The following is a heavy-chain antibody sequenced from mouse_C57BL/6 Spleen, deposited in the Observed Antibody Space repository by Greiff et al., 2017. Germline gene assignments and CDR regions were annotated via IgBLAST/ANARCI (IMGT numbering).Heavy chain of an antibody. CDR3: ARYYYYGSSYFDY. Sequence: VKLVESGPELVKPGASVKISCKASGYAFSSSWMNWVKQRPGKGLEWIGRIYPGDGDTNYNGKFKGKATLTADKSSSTAYMQLSSLTSEDSAVYFCARYYYYGSSYFDYWGQGTTLTVSS. J-gene: IGHJ2*01. D-gene: IGHD1-1*01. V-gene: IGHV1-82*01. CDR1: GYAFSSSW. CDR2: IYPGDGDT.